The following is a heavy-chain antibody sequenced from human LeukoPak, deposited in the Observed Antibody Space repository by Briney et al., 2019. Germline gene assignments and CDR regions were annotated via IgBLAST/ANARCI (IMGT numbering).Heavy chain of an antibody. CDR3: ARDVSPRITGTTPYWYFDL. CDR1: GGSISSYY. CDR2: IYYSGST. Sequence: SETLSLTCTVSGGSISSYYRSWIRQPPGKGLEWIGYIYYSGSTNYNPSLKSRVTMSVDTSKNQFSLKLSSVTAADTAVYYCARDVSPRITGTTPYWYFDLWGRGTLVTVSS. V-gene: IGHV4-59*12. J-gene: IGHJ2*01. D-gene: IGHD1-7*01.